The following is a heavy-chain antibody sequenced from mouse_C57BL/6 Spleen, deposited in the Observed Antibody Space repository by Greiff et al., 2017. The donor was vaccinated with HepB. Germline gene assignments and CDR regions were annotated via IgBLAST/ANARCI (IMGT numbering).Heavy chain of an antibody. Sequence: EVQRVESEGGLVQPGRSMKLSCTASGFTFSDYYMAWVRQVPEKGLEWVANINYDGSSTYYLDSLKSRFIISRDNAKNILYLQMSSLKSEDTATYYCARDGDYGNYGYFDVWGTGTTVTVSS. CDR1: GFTFSDYY. CDR2: INYDGSST. J-gene: IGHJ1*03. D-gene: IGHD2-1*01. V-gene: IGHV5-16*01. CDR3: ARDGDYGNYGYFDV.